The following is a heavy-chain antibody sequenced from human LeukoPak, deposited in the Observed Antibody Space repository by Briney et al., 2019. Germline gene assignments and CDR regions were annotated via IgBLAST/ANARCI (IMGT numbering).Heavy chain of an antibody. CDR2: IKQDGSEK. CDR1: GFTLSSYW. J-gene: IGHJ4*02. Sequence: GGSLRLSCAASGFTLSSYWMSWVRQAPGKGLEWVANIKQDGSEKYYVDSVKGRFTISRDNGKNSLYLQMDSLRADDTAVYYCARTSGTGWSHWGQGTLVTVSS. V-gene: IGHV3-7*01. D-gene: IGHD6-19*01. CDR3: ARTSGTGWSH.